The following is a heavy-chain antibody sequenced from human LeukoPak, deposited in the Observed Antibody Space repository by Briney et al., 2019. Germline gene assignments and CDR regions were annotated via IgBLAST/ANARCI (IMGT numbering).Heavy chain of an antibody. Sequence: ASVKVSCKVSGYTFTGYYMHWVRQAPGQGLEWMGWINPSSGGTNYAQKFQGRVTMTRDTSISTAHMELSRLRSDDTAVYYCARNIDYWGQGTLVTVSS. D-gene: IGHD1/OR15-1a*01. V-gene: IGHV1-2*02. J-gene: IGHJ4*02. CDR1: GYTFTGYY. CDR2: INPSSGGT. CDR3: ARNIDY.